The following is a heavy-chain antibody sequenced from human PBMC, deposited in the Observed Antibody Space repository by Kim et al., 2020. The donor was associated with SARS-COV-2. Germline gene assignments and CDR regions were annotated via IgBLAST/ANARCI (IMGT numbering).Heavy chain of an antibody. CDR1: GYTFTSYA. Sequence: ASVKVSCKASGYTFTSYAMNWVRQAPGQGLEWMGWINTNTGNPTYAQGFTGRFVFSLDTSVSTAYLQISSLKAEDTAVYYCARDLECSGGSCYSFVGGSWFDPWGQGTLVTVSS. J-gene: IGHJ5*02. CDR3: ARDLECSGGSCYSFVGGSWFDP. D-gene: IGHD2-15*01. CDR2: INTNTGNP. V-gene: IGHV7-4-1*02.